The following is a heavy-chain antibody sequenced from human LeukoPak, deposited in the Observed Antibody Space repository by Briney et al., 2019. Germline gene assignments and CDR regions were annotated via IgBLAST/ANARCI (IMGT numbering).Heavy chain of an antibody. CDR3: ARDRSSSGYFDY. Sequence: PSETLSLTCTVSGGSISSGSYYWSWIRQPAGKGLEWIGRIYTSGSTNYNPSLTSRVTISVDTSKNQFSLKLSSVTAADTAVYYCARDRSSSGYFDYWGQGTLVTVSS. CDR1: GGSISSGSYY. D-gene: IGHD6-13*01. J-gene: IGHJ4*02. V-gene: IGHV4-61*02. CDR2: IYTSGST.